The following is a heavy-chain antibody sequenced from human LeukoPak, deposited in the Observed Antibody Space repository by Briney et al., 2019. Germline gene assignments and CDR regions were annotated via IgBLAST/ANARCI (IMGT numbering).Heavy chain of an antibody. Sequence: GGSLRLSCAASGFTFGSYSMNWVRQAPGKGLEWVSSISSSNSYMYYADSVKGRFTISRDNAKNSLYLQMNSLRAEDTAVYYCARDYFAVANNGDGFDIWGQGTMVTISS. J-gene: IGHJ3*02. D-gene: IGHD6-19*01. CDR1: GFTFGSYS. V-gene: IGHV3-21*01. CDR2: ISSSNSYM. CDR3: ARDYFAVANNGDGFDI.